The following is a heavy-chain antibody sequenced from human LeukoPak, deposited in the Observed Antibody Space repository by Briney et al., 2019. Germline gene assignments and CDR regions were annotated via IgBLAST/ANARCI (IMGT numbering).Heavy chain of an antibody. CDR2: IWYNGNNK. V-gene: IGHV3-33*01. D-gene: IGHD4-23*01. Sequence: QPGRSLRLSCAASGFTFSTYGMHWVRQAPGKGLEWVSDIWYNGNNKYYADSVKGRFTISRDNSKKTVYLQMNSLRVEDTAVYYCAREEGADGISGINSWGQGTLVIVSS. CDR3: AREEGADGISGINS. J-gene: IGHJ4*02. CDR1: GFTFSTYG.